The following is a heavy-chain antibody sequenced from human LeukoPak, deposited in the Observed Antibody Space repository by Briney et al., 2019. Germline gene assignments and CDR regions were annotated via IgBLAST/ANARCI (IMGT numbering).Heavy chain of an antibody. CDR2: IKEEGSEK. CDR3: ARGHYQLS. V-gene: IGHV3-7*01. J-gene: IGHJ5*02. CDR1: GFTFSSYW. D-gene: IGHD2-2*01. Sequence: PGGSLRLSCAVPGFTFSSYWMSWVRQAPGKGLEWVASIKEEGSEKHYVDSVKGRFTISRDNAKNSLYLQTNSLRAEDTAVYYCARGHYQLSWGQGILVTVSS.